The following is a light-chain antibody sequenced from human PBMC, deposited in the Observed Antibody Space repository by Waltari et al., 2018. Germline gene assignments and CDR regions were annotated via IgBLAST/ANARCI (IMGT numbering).Light chain of an antibody. CDR3: QQLHTYPLT. J-gene: IGKJ4*01. V-gene: IGKV1-9*01. Sequence: DIQLTQSPSFLSASVGRRVTVPCRASQDLGTYLAWYQKKPGKAPHLRIYAASSLHTGVTSRFSAGGSGTLFTLTINRLQPEDFATYYCQQLHTYPLTFGGGTEVEL. CDR2: AAS. CDR1: QDLGTY.